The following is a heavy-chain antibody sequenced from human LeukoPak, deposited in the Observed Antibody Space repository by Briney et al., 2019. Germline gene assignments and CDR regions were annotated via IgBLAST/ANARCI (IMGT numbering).Heavy chain of an antibody. V-gene: IGHV4-59*01. CDR2: IYYSGST. CDR3: ARVFCSSTSCSVGFDY. J-gene: IGHJ4*02. CDR1: GGSISSYY. Sequence: SETLSLTCTVSGGSISSYYWSWIRQPPGKGLEWIGYIYYSGSTNYNPSLKSRVTISVDTSKNQFSLKLSSVTAADTAVYYCARVFCSSTSCSVGFDYWGQGTLVTVSS. D-gene: IGHD2-2*01.